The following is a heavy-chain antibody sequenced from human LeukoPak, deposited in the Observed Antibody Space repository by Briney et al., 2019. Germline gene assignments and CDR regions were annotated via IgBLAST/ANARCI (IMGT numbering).Heavy chain of an antibody. CDR2: IYYSGST. D-gene: IGHD6-19*01. CDR3: ARLHSSGWHDYYYYGMDV. V-gene: IGHV4-39*07. Sequence: SETLSLTCSVSGGSISSSSSYWGWIRQPPGKGLEWIGSIYYSGSTYYNPSLKSRVTISVDTSKNQFSLKLSSVTAADTAVYYCARLHSSGWHDYYYYGMDVWGQGTTVTVSS. CDR1: GGSISSSSSY. J-gene: IGHJ6*02.